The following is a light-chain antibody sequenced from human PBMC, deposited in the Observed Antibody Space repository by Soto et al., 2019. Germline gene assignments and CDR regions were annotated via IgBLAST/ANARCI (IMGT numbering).Light chain of an antibody. V-gene: IGKV1-5*03. Sequence: DIQMTQSPSTLSASVGDRVTITCRASQSVSYYLAWYQQKPGKAPQLLIYKASNVQFGVQSRFSGSGSMTDFTLTISSLQPDDFATYYCQQYDRFPVTFGQGTKLEI. CDR2: KAS. J-gene: IGKJ2*01. CDR3: QQYDRFPVT. CDR1: QSVSYY.